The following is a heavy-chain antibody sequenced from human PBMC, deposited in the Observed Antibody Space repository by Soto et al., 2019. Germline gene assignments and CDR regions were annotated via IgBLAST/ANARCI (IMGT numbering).Heavy chain of an antibody. CDR1: GGAFGGYY. V-gene: IGHV4-34*01. J-gene: IGHJ5*02. Sequence: HSETLSLTCAVYGGAFGGYYWSWIRQPPGKGLEWIGEINHSGSTNYNPSLKSRVTISVDTSKNQFSLKLSSVTAADTAVYYCARCPGYSNYNWFDPWGQGTLVTVSS. D-gene: IGHD4-4*01. CDR3: ARCPGYSNYNWFDP. CDR2: INHSGST.